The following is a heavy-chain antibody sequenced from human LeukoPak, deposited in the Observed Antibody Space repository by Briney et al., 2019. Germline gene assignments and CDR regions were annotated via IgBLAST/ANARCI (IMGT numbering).Heavy chain of an antibody. J-gene: IGHJ6*02. CDR1: GFTFSSYA. V-gene: IGHV3-30-3*01. CDR3: ARASPTTVTTIYGMDV. CDR2: ISYDGSNK. D-gene: IGHD4-17*01. Sequence: PXGSLRLSCAASGFTFSSYAMHWVRQAPGKGLEGVAVISYDGSNKYYADSVKGRFTISRDNSKNTLYLQMNSLRAEDTAVYYCARASPTTVTTIYGMDVWGQGATVTVSS.